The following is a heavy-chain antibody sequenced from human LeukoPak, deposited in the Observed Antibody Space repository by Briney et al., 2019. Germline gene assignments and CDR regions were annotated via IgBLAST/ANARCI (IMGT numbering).Heavy chain of an antibody. CDR1: GFTVSSNY. J-gene: IGHJ6*03. CDR2: IYSGDST. Sequence: GGSLRLSCAASGFTVSSNYMSWVRQAPGKGLEWVSVIYSGDSTYYADSVKGRFTISRDNSKNTLYLQMNSLRAEDTAVYYCARSYGDYYYYYMDVWGKGTTVTVSS. CDR3: ARSYGDYYYYYMDV. V-gene: IGHV3-53*01. D-gene: IGHD4-17*01.